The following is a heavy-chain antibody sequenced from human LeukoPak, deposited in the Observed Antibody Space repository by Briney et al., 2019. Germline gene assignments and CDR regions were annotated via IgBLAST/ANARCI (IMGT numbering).Heavy chain of an antibody. CDR2: ISGSGGST. D-gene: IGHD3-3*01. CDR3: AKGRFLEWAFDY. V-gene: IGHV3-23*01. Sequence: PGGSLRLSCAASGFTFSSYAMSWVRQAPGKGLEWVSAISGSGGSTYYADSVKGRFTISRDNSKNTLYLQMSSLRAEDTAVYYCAKGRFLEWAFDYWGQGTLVTVSS. CDR1: GFTFSSYA. J-gene: IGHJ4*02.